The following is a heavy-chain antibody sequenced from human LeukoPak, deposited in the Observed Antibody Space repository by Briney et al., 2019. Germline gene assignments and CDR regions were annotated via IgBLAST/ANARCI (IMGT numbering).Heavy chain of an antibody. V-gene: IGHV4-4*02. CDR2: IYHSGST. D-gene: IGHD3-10*01. J-gene: IGHJ6*03. Sequence: SETLSLTCAVSGGSISSSNWWSWVRQPPGKGLEWIGEIYHSGSTNYNPSLKSRVTISVDTSKNQFSLKLSSVTAAATAVYYCARHGRWYYGSGGGCYMDVWGKGTTVTISS. CDR1: GGSISSSNW. CDR3: ARHGRWYYGSGGGCYMDV.